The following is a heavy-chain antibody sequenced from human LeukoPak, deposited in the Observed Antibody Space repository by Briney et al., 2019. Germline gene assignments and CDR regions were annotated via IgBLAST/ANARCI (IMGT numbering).Heavy chain of an antibody. D-gene: IGHD4-23*01. CDR2: ISYDGSDK. J-gene: IGHJ4*02. CDR3: ARDGRGGHNDF. Sequence: GGSLRLSCAASGFTFSSYAMYWVRQAPGKGLEWVAVISYDGSDKFYADSVKGRFTISRDNAKNSLFLQMDGLRVDDTAVYFCARDGRGGHNDFWGQGTLITVSS. CDR1: GFTFSSYA. V-gene: IGHV3-30*04.